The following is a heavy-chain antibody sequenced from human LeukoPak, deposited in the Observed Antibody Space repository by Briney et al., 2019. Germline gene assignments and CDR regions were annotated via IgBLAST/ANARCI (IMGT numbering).Heavy chain of an antibody. D-gene: IGHD2-15*01. Sequence: NPGGSLRPSCAASGFTFSSYSMNWVRQAPGKGLEWVSSISSSSSYIYYADSVKGRFTISRDNAKNSLYLQMNSLRAEDTAVYYCARHCSGGSCYSGDSSGSPDYWGQGTLVTVSS. CDR1: GFTFSSYS. CDR3: ARHCSGGSCYSGDSSGSPDY. J-gene: IGHJ4*02. V-gene: IGHV3-21*01. CDR2: ISSSSSYI.